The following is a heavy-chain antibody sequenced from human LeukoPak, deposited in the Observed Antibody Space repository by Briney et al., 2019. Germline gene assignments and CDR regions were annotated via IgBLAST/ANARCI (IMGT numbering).Heavy chain of an antibody. Sequence: GASVKVSCKASGGTFSSYAISWVRQAPGQGLEWMGRIIPIFGTANYAQKFQGRVTVTTDESTSTAYMELSSLRSEDTAVYYCARDRVLAANYYYYMDVWGKGTTVTVSS. V-gene: IGHV1-69*05. CDR1: GGTFSSYA. D-gene: IGHD2-15*01. CDR3: ARDRVLAANYYYYMDV. J-gene: IGHJ6*03. CDR2: IIPIFGTA.